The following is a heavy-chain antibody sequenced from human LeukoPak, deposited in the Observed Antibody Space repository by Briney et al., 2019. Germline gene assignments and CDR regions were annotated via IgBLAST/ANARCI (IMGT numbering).Heavy chain of an antibody. V-gene: IGHV4-38-2*02. D-gene: IGHD3-22*01. CDR2: IYHSGST. Sequence: SETLSLTCTVSGYSISSGYYWGWIRQPPGKGLEWIGSIYHSGSTYYNPSLKSRVTISVDTSKNQFSLKLSSVTAADTAVYYCARAATYYYDSSGYYSWGQGTLVTVSS. CDR1: GYSISSGYY. J-gene: IGHJ4*02. CDR3: ARAATYYYDSSGYYS.